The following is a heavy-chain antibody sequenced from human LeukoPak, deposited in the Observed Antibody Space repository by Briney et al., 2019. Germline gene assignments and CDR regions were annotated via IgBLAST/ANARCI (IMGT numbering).Heavy chain of an antibody. V-gene: IGHV4-59*01. J-gene: IGHJ4*02. CDR1: GGSISSYY. D-gene: IGHD3-9*01. CDR2: ISYSGST. Sequence: SETLSLTCTVSGGSISSYYWSWIRQPPGKGLEWIGYISYSGSTNFNPSLKSRVTISVDTSKNQFSLKLSSVTAADTAVYYCAKAEGYDILTGLDYWGQGTLVTVSS. CDR3: AKAEGYDILTGLDY.